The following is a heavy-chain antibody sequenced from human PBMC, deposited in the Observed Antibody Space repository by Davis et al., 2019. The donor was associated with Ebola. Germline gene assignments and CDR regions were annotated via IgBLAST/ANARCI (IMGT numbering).Heavy chain of an antibody. CDR3: ARHGDRGYCSGGSCYGVFDY. Sequence: SETLSLTCTVSGGSISSYYWSWIRQPPGKGLEWIGYIYYSGSTNYNPSLKSRVTISVDTSKNQFSLKLSSVTAADTAVYYCARHGDRGYCSGGSCYGVFDYWGQGTLVTVSP. CDR1: GGSISSYY. V-gene: IGHV4-59*08. D-gene: IGHD2-15*01. CDR2: IYYSGST. J-gene: IGHJ4*02.